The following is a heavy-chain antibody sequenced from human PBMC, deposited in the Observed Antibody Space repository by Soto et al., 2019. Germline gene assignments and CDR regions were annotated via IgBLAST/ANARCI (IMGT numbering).Heavy chain of an antibody. CDR3: ARDQGYYDFWSGYYSEFDY. CDR1: GYTFTSYG. CDR2: ISAYNGNT. V-gene: IGHV1-18*01. J-gene: IGHJ4*02. D-gene: IGHD3-3*01. Sequence: QVQLVQSGAEVKKPGASVKVSCKASGYTFTSYGISWVRQAPGQGLEWMGWISAYNGNTNYAQKLQGRVTMTTDTSTSTAYMELRSLRSDDTAVYYCARDQGYYDFWSGYYSEFDYWGQGTLVTVSS.